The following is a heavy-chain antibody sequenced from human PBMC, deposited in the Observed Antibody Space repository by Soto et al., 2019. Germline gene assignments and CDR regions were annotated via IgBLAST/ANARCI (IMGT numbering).Heavy chain of an antibody. CDR2: IYPGDSDT. D-gene: IGHD2-2*01. CDR1: GYSFTSYW. V-gene: IGHV5-51*01. J-gene: IGHJ6*02. CDR3: ARHGGEYCSSTSCDGGGNYYYYGMDV. Sequence: GESLKISCKGSGYSFTSYWIGWVRQMPGKGLEWMGIIYPGDSDTRYSTSFQGQVTISADKSISTAYLQWSSLKASDTAMYYCARHGGEYCSSTSCDGGGNYYYYGMDVWGQGTTVTVSS.